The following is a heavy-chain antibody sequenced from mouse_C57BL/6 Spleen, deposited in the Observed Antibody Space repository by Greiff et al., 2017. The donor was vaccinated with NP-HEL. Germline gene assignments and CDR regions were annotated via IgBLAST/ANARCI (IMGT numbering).Heavy chain of an antibody. J-gene: IGHJ3*01. CDR1: GYAFSSSW. V-gene: IGHV1-82*01. CDR3: ASNYDFAY. Sequence: QVQLQQSGPELVKPGASVKISCKASGYAFSSSWMNWVKQRPGKGLEWIGRSYPGDGDTNYNGKFKGKATLTADKSSSTAYMQLSSLTSEDSAVYFCASNYDFAYWGQGTLVTVSA. D-gene: IGHD2-1*01. CDR2: SYPGDGDT.